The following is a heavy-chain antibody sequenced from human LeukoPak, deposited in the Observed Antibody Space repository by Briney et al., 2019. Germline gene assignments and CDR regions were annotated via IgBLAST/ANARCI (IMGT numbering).Heavy chain of an antibody. Sequence: PSETLSLTCTVSGGSISSGDYYWSWIRRPPGKGLEWIGYIYYSGSTYYNPSLKSRVTISVDTSKNQFSLKLSSVTVADTAVYYCARGSVDSRMGDWGQGTLVTVSS. CDR3: ARGSVDSRMGD. CDR2: IYYSGST. J-gene: IGHJ4*02. V-gene: IGHV4-30-4*01. CDR1: GGSISSGDYY. D-gene: IGHD3-22*01.